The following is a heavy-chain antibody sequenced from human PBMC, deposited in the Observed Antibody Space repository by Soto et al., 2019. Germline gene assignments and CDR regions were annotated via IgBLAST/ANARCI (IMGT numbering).Heavy chain of an antibody. D-gene: IGHD2-15*01. V-gene: IGHV3-30-3*01. CDR1: GFTFSSYA. J-gene: IGHJ6*02. CDR2: ISYDGSNK. Sequence: QVQLVESGGGVVQPGRSLRLSCAASGFTFSSYAMYWVRQAPGKRLEWVAVISYDGSNKYYADSVKGRFTISRDNSKKTLYLQMNSQRAEDTAVYYCARAGCDGGRCYTLVGLRYGMDVWGQGTTVTVSS. CDR3: ARAGCDGGRCYTLVGLRYGMDV.